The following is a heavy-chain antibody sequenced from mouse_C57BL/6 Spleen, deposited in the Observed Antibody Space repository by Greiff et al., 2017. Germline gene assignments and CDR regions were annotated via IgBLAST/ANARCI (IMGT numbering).Heavy chain of an antibody. CDR1: GYTFTSYW. J-gene: IGHJ2*01. CDR3: ASEGMDGYEGDD. CDR2: IHTTSGST. D-gene: IGHD2-2*01. V-gene: IGHV1-64*01. Sequence: QVPLQQPGAELVKPGASVKLSCTASGYTFTSYWMHWVKQRPGQGLEWIGMIHTTSGSTNYNEEFKSKATLTVDKSYSTAYMQLSSLTSEDSAVYYCASEGMDGYEGDDWGKGTTLTVSS.